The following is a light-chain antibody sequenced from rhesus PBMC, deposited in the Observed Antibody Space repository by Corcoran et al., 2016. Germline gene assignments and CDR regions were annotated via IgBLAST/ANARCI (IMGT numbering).Light chain of an antibody. CDR1: QNLYCN. CDR2: AAS. Sequence: DIQMTQSPSALSASVGDRVTISCRESQNLYCNLAGYQQKPGKTPQPLFYAASSLQTGIPSRFSGSGSGTDFTLPISSLQPDDSAAYYCQHYYDNPYSFGQGTKVEIK. J-gene: IGKJ2*01. CDR3: QHYYDNPYS. V-gene: IGKV1S12*01.